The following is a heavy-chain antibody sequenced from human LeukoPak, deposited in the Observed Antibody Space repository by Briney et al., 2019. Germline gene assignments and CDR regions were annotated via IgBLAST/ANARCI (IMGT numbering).Heavy chain of an antibody. CDR3: ARDLRSDIVTGY. V-gene: IGHV1-18*01. J-gene: IGHJ4*02. Sequence: ASVKVSCKASGYTFTSYGIRWVRQAPGQGLEEMGWISAYNGNTNYAQKLQGRVTMTTNTATSTAYMELRSLRSDDTAAYYCARDLRSDIVTGYWGQGTLVTVSS. CDR2: ISAYNGNT. CDR1: GYTFTSYG. D-gene: IGHD3-9*01.